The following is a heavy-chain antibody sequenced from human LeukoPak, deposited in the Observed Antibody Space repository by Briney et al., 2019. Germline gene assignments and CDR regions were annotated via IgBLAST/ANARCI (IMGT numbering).Heavy chain of an antibody. D-gene: IGHD3-10*01. CDR1: GFTFDDYA. V-gene: IGHV3-9*01. CDR3: AKDISDYYGSGSSAFDI. CDR2: ISWNSGSI. J-gene: IGHJ3*02. Sequence: QPGGSLRLSCAASGFTFDDYAMHWVRQAPGKGLEWVSGISWNSGSIGYADSVKGRFTISRDNAKNSLYLQMNSLRAEDTALYYCAKDISDYYGSGSSAFDIWGQGTMVTVSS.